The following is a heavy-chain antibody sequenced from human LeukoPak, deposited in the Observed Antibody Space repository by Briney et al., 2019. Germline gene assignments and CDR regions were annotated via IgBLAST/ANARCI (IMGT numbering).Heavy chain of an antibody. V-gene: IGHV1-8*01. CDR2: MNPNSGNT. CDR1: GYTFTSYD. Sequence: ASVKVSCKASGYTFTSYDINWVRQATGQGLEWMGWMNPNSGNTGYAQKFQGRVTMTRNTSISTAYMELSSLRSEDTAVYYCARVGTENTYYYDSSGYYPDYWGQGTLVIVSS. J-gene: IGHJ4*02. D-gene: IGHD3-22*01. CDR3: ARVGTENTYYYDSSGYYPDY.